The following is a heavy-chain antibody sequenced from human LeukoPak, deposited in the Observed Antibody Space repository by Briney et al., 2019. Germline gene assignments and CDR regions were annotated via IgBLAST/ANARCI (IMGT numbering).Heavy chain of an antibody. CDR1: GYTFTGYY. CDR2: INPNSGGT. D-gene: IGHD1-1*01. J-gene: IGHJ4*02. CDR3: ARGENWNYYDY. V-gene: IGHV1-2*06. Sequence: ASVKVSCKASGYTFTGYYMHWVRQAPGQRLEWMGRINPNSGGTNYAQKFQGRVTMTRDTSISTAYMELSRLRSDDPAVYYCARGENWNYYDYWGQGTLVTVSS.